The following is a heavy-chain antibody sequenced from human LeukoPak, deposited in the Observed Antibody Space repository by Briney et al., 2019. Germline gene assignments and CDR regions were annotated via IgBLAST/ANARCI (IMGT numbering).Heavy chain of an antibody. Sequence: ALVKVSCKASGYTFTSYYMHWVRQAPGQGLEWMGWINPNSGGTNYAQKFQGRVTMTRDTSIGTAYMELSRLRSDDTAVYYCAREDYYDSSDKLDYWGQGTLVTVSS. V-gene: IGHV1-2*02. J-gene: IGHJ4*02. D-gene: IGHD3-22*01. CDR2: INPNSGGT. CDR1: GYTFTSYY. CDR3: AREDYYDSSDKLDY.